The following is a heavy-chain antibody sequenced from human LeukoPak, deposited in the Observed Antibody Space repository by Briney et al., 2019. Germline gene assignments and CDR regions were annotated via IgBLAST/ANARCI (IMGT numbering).Heavy chain of an antibody. CDR1: GGTFSSYA. D-gene: IGHD1-26*01. Sequence: SVKVSCKASGGTFSSYAISWVRQAPGQGLEWMGGIIPIFGTANYAQKFQGRVTITADESTSTAYMELSSLRSEDTAVYYCASSSGSYQGDFDYWGQGSLVTVSS. CDR2: IIPIFGTA. CDR3: ASSSGSYQGDFDY. J-gene: IGHJ4*02. V-gene: IGHV1-69*13.